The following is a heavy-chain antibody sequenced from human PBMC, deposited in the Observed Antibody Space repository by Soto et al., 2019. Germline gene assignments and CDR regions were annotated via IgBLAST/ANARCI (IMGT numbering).Heavy chain of an antibody. D-gene: IGHD3-10*01. CDR3: AHRRGGSGSYTFDY. J-gene: IGHJ4*02. Sequence: SGPTLVNPTQTLTLTCTFSGFSLATRGLGVGWIRQPPGKALEWLALIYWDDDEHYSPSLKSRLTITKDTSKNQVVLTMTNMDPVDTATYYCAHRRGGSGSYTFDYWGQGTLVTVSS. V-gene: IGHV2-5*02. CDR1: GFSLATRGLG. CDR2: IYWDDDE.